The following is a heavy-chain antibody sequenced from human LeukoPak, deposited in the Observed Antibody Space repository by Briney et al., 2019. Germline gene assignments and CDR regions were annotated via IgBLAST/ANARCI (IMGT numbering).Heavy chain of an antibody. J-gene: IGHJ5*02. V-gene: IGHV3-21*01. Sequence: GGSLRLSCGASGFTFSSSAMNWVRQAPGKGLEWVSAISSSSNYIYYADSVKGRFTISRDNAKNSLYLQMNSLRAEDTAVYYCARVPNYYDSSGPLPWGQGTLVTVSS. CDR2: ISSSSNYI. CDR1: GFTFSSSA. D-gene: IGHD3-22*01. CDR3: ARVPNYYDSSGPLP.